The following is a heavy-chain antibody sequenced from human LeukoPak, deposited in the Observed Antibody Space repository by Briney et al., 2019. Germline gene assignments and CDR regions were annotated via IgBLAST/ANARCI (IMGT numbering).Heavy chain of an antibody. D-gene: IGHD1-26*01. V-gene: IGHV4-38-2*02. Sequence: SETLSLTCTVSGYSISSGYYWSWIRQPPGKGLEWIGSIYHSGSTYYNPSLKSRVTISVDTSKNQFSLKLSSVTAADTAVYYCARKWSADSGSYYGYYYYYGMDVWGQGTTVTVSS. CDR1: GYSISSGYY. J-gene: IGHJ6*02. CDR3: ARKWSADSGSYYGYYYYYGMDV. CDR2: IYHSGST.